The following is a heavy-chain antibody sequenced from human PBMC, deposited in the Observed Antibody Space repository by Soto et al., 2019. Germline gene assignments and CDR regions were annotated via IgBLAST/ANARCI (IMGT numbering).Heavy chain of an antibody. CDR1: GFTFSSYA. V-gene: IGHV3-23*01. D-gene: IGHD4-17*01. Sequence: EVQLLESGGGLVQPGGSLRLSCAASGFTFSSYAMSWVRQAPGKGLEWVSAISGSGGSTYYADSVKGRFTISRDNSKNTLCLQMNSLRAEDTAVYYCAKDLSDDYGDYVSSDAFDIWGQGTMVTVSS. CDR2: ISGSGGST. J-gene: IGHJ3*02. CDR3: AKDLSDDYGDYVSSDAFDI.